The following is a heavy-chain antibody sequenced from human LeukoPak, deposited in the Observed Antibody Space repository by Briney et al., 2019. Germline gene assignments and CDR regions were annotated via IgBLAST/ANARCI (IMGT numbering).Heavy chain of an antibody. CDR3: ARGDYALDR. J-gene: IGHJ2*01. Sequence: SETLSLTCAVYGGSFSGYYWSWIRQPPGKGLEWIGEINHSGSTNYNPSLKSRATISVETTNNQFSLKLSSVTAADTAVYYCARGDYALDRWGRGTLVTVSS. V-gene: IGHV4-34*01. CDR1: GGSFSGYY. CDR2: INHSGST. D-gene: IGHD4-17*01.